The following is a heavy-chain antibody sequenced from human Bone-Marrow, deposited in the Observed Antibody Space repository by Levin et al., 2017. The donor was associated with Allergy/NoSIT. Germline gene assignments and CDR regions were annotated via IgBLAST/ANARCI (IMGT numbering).Heavy chain of an antibody. CDR3: ARDLSHDYGDVRGAFDI. V-gene: IGHV1-18*01. D-gene: IGHD4-17*01. J-gene: IGHJ3*02. CDR1: GYTFTSYG. CDR2: ISAYNGNT. Sequence: GESLKISCKASGYTFTSYGISWVRQAPGQGLEWMGWISAYNGNTNYAQKLQGRVTMTTDTSTSTAYMELRSLRSDDTAVYYCARDLSHDYGDVRGAFDIWGQGTMVTVSS.